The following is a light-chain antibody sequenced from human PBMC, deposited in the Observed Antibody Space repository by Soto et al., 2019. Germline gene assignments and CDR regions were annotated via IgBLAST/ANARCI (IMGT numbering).Light chain of an antibody. CDR3: MQGTLWPPYT. Sequence: DVVMTQSPLSLPVTLGQPASISCRSSQSLAYSDGNTYLNWFQQRPGQSPRRLIYKVSNRDSGVPERFSGSGSGTDFTRKISRVEAEDVGVYYCMQGTLWPPYTFGQGTKLEIK. CDR1: QSLAYSDGNTY. V-gene: IGKV2-30*01. J-gene: IGKJ2*01. CDR2: KVS.